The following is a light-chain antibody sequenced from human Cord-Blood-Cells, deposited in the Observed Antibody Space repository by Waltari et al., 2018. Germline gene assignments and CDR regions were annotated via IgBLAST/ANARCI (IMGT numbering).Light chain of an antibody. CDR1: SSDVGGYNY. J-gene: IGLJ3*02. V-gene: IGLV2-11*01. CDR2: DVS. Sequence: QSALTQPRSVSGSPGQSVTISCTGTSSDVGGYNYVSWSQQHPGKAPKLMIYDVSNRPSGVPDRFSGSKSGNTASLTISGLQAEDEADYYCCSYAGSYNWVFGGGTKLTVL. CDR3: CSYAGSYNWV.